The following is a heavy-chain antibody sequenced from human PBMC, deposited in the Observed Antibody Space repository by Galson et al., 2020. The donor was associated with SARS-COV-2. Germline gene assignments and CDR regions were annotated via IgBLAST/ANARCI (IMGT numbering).Heavy chain of an antibody. Sequence: SETLSLTCTVSGGSISSGDYYWSWIRQPPGKGLEWIGYIYYSGSTYYNPSLKSRVTISVDTSKNQFSLKLSSVTAADTAVYYCARVQSYQPSKHYYYYGMDVWGQGTTVTVSS. CDR1: GGSISSGDYY. CDR3: ARVQSYQPSKHYYYYGMDV. J-gene: IGHJ6*02. D-gene: IGHD2-2*01. CDR2: IYYSGST. V-gene: IGHV4-30-4*01.